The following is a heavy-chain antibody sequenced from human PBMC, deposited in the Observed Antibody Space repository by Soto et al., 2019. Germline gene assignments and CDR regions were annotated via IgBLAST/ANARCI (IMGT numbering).Heavy chain of an antibody. V-gene: IGHV1-3*01. J-gene: IGHJ4*01. D-gene: IGHD1-26*01. CDR2: INAGNGNT. CDR3: ARLGLSGSYYFEREDY. Sequence: ASVKVSCKASGYTFTTYAMHWVRQAPGQRLEWMGWINAGNGNTKYSQKFQGRVTITRDTSASTVYMELSRVRSEDTAVYYCARLGLSGSYYFEREDYWG. CDR1: GYTFTTYA.